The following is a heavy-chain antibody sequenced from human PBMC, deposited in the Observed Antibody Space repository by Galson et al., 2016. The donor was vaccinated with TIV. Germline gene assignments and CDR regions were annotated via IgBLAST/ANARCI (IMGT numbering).Heavy chain of an antibody. CDR3: TKSEDFVVFHH. Sequence: SLRLSCAASGFTFSASTMHWVRQASGKGLEWVACVRTKPNNYATAYAASVEGRFTISRDDSKNTAYLQMNSLITEDTAVYYCTKSEDFVVFHHWGQGALVAVSS. CDR1: GFTFSAST. J-gene: IGHJ4*02. CDR2: VRTKPNNYAT. D-gene: IGHD2-15*01. V-gene: IGHV3-73*01.